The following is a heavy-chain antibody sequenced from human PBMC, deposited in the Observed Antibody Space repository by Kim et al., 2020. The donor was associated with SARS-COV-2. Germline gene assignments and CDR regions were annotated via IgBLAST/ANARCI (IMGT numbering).Heavy chain of an antibody. CDR1: GFTFSSYS. V-gene: IGHV3-21*01. CDR2: ISSSSSYI. J-gene: IGHJ3*02. D-gene: IGHD2-2*02. Sequence: GGSLRLSCAASGFTFSSYSMNWVRQAPGKGLEWVSSISSSSSYIYYADSVKGRFTISRDNAKNSLYLQMNSLRAEDTAVYYCFGIVVVPAAIRGPHAFDIWGQGTMVTVSS. CDR3: FGIVVVPAAIRGPHAFDI.